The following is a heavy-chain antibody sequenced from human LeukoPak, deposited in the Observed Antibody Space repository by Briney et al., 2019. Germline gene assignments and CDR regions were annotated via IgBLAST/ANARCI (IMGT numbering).Heavy chain of an antibody. CDR3: ARGPLYCSSTSCYSPGYYYYYMDV. Sequence: SVKVSCKASGGTFISYAISWVRQAPGQGLEWMGGIIPIFGTANYVQKFQGRVNITTDESTSTAYMELSSLRSEDTAVYYCARGPLYCSSTSCYSPGYYYYYMDVWGKGTTVTVSS. J-gene: IGHJ6*03. CDR2: IIPIFGTA. CDR1: GGTFISYA. V-gene: IGHV1-69*05. D-gene: IGHD2-2*01.